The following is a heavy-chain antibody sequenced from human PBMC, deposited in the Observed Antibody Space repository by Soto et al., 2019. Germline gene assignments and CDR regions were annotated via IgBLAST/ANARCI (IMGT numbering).Heavy chain of an antibody. CDR2: IYYSGST. Sequence: SETLSLTCTVSGGSISIGGYYWSCMRQHPGKGLEWIGYIYYSGSTYYNPSLKSRVTISVDTSKNQFSLKLSSVTAADTAVYYCARDLSYYYGSGSSYNWFDPWGQGTLVTVSS. CDR3: ARDLSYYYGSGSSYNWFDP. CDR1: GGSISIGGYY. J-gene: IGHJ5*02. D-gene: IGHD3-10*01. V-gene: IGHV4-31*03.